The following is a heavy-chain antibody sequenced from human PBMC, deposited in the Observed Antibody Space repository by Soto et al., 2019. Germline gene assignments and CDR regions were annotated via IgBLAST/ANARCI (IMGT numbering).Heavy chain of an antibody. CDR3: ARGTATDGLDS. J-gene: IGHJ5*01. CDR2: IWYDGRNE. D-gene: IGHD2-21*02. Sequence: GGSLRLSCVASGFTFSSYGMHWVRQAPGKGLEWVAFIWYDGRNENYTDSVRGRFSISRDNSKNTLFLQMNSLRVDDTAVYYCARGTATDGLDSWGQGTLVTVSS. CDR1: GFTFSSYG. V-gene: IGHV3-33*01.